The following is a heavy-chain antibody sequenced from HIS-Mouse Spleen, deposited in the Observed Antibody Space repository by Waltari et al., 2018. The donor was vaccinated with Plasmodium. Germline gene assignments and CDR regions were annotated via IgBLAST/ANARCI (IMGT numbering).Heavy chain of an antibody. J-gene: IGHJ2*01. V-gene: IGHV3-7*01. D-gene: IGHD7-27*01. CDR3: AREFGTGNWYFDL. CDR1: GFTFSSYW. CDR2: RKQDGSEK. Sequence: EVQLVESGGGLVQPGGSLRLSCAASGFTFSSYWMSWVRQAPGKGREWVANRKQDGSEKYYVDSVKGRFTISRDNAKNSLYLQMNSLRAEDTAVYYCAREFGTGNWYFDLWGRGTLVTVSS.